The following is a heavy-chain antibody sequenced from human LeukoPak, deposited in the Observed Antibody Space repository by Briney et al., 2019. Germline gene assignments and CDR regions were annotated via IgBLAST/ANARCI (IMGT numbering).Heavy chain of an antibody. V-gene: IGHV2-70*11. D-gene: IGHD6-19*01. CDR2: IDWDDDK. CDR1: GFSLSTSGMC. CDR3: ARIEAVAGAYYFDY. Sequence: SGPALVKPTQTLTLTCTFSGFSLSTSGMCVSWIRQPPGRALEWLARIDWDDDKYCSTSLKTRLTISKDTSKNQVVLTMTNMDPVDTATYYCARIEAVAGAYYFDYWGQGTLVTVSS. J-gene: IGHJ4*02.